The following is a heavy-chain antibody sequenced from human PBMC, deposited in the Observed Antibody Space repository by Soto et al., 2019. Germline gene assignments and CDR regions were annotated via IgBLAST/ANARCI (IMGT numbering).Heavy chain of an antibody. CDR1: GGTFSSYT. J-gene: IGHJ6*03. Sequence: GASVKVSCKASGGTFSSYTISWVRQAPGQGLEWKGRIIPILGIANYAQKFQGRVTITADKSTSTAYMELSSLRSEDTAVYYCAISMVDYDFWSGPTYYYYYYMDVWGKGTTVTVSS. CDR2: IIPILGIA. D-gene: IGHD3-3*01. CDR3: AISMVDYDFWSGPTYYYYYYMDV. V-gene: IGHV1-69*02.